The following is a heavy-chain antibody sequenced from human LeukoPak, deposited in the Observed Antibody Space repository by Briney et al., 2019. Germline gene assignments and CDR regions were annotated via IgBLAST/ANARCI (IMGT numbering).Heavy chain of an antibody. CDR3: ARDLFLTAGSSGYYYFPFDY. J-gene: IGHJ4*02. D-gene: IGHD3-22*01. CDR2: ISYDGSNK. Sequence: PGGSLRLSCAASGFTFSSYAMHWVRQAPGKGLEWVAVISYDGSNKYYADSVKGRFTISRDNSKNTLYLQMNSLRAEDTAVYYCARDLFLTAGSSGYYYFPFDYWGQGTLVTVSS. CDR1: GFTFSSYA. V-gene: IGHV3-30-3*01.